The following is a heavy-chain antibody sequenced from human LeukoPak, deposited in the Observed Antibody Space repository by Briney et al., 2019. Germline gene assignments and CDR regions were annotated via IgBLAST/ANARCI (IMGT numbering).Heavy chain of an antibody. Sequence: SETLSLTCTVSGGSMTGSYWSWIRQPPGKGLEWIGYIYYSGTTNYNPPLKSRVTISVDTSKNQFSLKLTSVTAADTAVCFCARGGWSLDLWGRGTLVAVSS. V-gene: IGHV4-59*01. CDR1: GGSMTGSY. J-gene: IGHJ2*01. CDR2: IYYSGTT. D-gene: IGHD1-26*01. CDR3: ARGGWSLDL.